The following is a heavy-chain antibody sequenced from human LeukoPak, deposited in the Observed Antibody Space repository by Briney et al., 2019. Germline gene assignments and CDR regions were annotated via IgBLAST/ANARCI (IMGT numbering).Heavy chain of an antibody. D-gene: IGHD6-19*01. CDR3: ARRVSSGNFDY. Sequence: SETLSLTCTVSGGSISSSSYSWVWIRQPPGKGLQWIGNIFYNGSTYSNPSLKSRVTISADSSKNQFSLNLTSVTAADTAVYYCARRVSSGNFDYWGQGGLVTVPS. V-gene: IGHV4-39*01. J-gene: IGHJ4*02. CDR1: GGSISSSSYS. CDR2: IFYNGST.